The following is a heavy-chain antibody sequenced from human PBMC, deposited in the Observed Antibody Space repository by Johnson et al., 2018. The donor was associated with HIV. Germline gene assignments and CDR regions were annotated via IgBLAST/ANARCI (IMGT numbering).Heavy chain of an antibody. V-gene: IGHV3-15*01. CDR3: TTEFVRDSSGYSI. CDR1: GFTFSNAW. J-gene: IGHJ3*02. D-gene: IGHD3-22*01. Sequence: VQLVESGGGLVQPGGSLRLSCAASGFTFSNAWMSWVRQAPGKGLAWVGRIKSKTDGGTTDYAAPVKGRFTISRDDSKNTLYLQMNSLKTEDTAVYYCTTEFVRDSSGYSIWGQGTMVTVSS. CDR2: IKSKTDGGTT.